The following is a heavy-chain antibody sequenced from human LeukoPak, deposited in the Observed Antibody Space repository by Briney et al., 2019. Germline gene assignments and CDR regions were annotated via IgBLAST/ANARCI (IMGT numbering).Heavy chain of an antibody. J-gene: IGHJ4*02. CDR3: ARVRGGTYNHYFDY. CDR2: INHSGST. CDR1: GGSFSGYY. D-gene: IGHD5-24*01. Sequence: SETLSLTCAVYGGSFSGYYWSWIRQPPGKGLEWIGEINHSGSTNYNPSLKSRVTISVDTSKNQFSLKLSSVTAADTAVYYCARVRGGTYNHYFDYWGQGTLVTVSS. V-gene: IGHV4-34*01.